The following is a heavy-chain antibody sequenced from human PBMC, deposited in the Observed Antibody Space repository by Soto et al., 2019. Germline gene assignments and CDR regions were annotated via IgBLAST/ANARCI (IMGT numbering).Heavy chain of an antibody. CDR2: IYNSGST. CDR1: GASIRSYY. V-gene: IGHV4-59*08. Sequence: PSETLSLTCTVSGASIRSYYWSWIRQPPGKGLECIGYIYNSGSTNYNPSLTGRVTISVDTSNNQFSLTLTSVTAADTAVYYCARHRGGNYLRFPDFWGQGTLVTVSS. D-gene: IGHD1-7*01. CDR3: ARHRGGNYLRFPDF. J-gene: IGHJ4*02.